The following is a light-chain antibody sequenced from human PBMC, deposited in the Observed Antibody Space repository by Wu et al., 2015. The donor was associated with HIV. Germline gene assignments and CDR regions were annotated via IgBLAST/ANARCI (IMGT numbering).Light chain of an antibody. CDR3: QQYNNWPWT. Sequence: EIVLTQSPGTLSLSPGERATLSCRASQSVSSSYLAWYQQKPGQPPRLLFYGTSIRATGLPARFSGSGSGTEFTLTISSLQSEDFAVYFCQQYNNWPWTFGQGTKVEIK. CDR2: GTS. J-gene: IGKJ1*01. V-gene: IGKV3-15*01. CDR1: QSVSSSY.